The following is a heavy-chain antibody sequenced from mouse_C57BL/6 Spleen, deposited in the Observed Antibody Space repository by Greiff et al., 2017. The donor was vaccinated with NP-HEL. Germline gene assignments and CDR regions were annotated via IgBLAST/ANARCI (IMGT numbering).Heavy chain of an antibody. V-gene: IGHV1-22*01. CDR1: GYTFTDYN. CDR2: INPNNGGT. J-gene: IGHJ3*01. Sequence: EVQLQQSGPELVKPGASVKMSCKASGYTFTDYNMHWVKQSHGKSLEWIGYINPNNGGTSYNQKFKGKATLTVNKSSSTAYMELRSLTSEDSAVYYCARSEPIYYGNYVFAYWGQGTLVTVSA. D-gene: IGHD2-1*01. CDR3: ARSEPIYYGNYVFAY.